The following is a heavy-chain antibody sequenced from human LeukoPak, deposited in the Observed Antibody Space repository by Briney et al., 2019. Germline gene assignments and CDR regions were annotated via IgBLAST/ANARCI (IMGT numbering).Heavy chain of an antibody. CDR3: ARVRSYDFWSGYPDYYYYMDV. D-gene: IGHD3-3*01. CDR2: ISAYNGNT. J-gene: IGHJ6*03. Sequence: ASVKVSCKASGYTFTSYGISWARQAPGQGLEWMGWISAYNGNTNYAQKLQGRVTMTTDTSTSTAYMELRSLRSDDTAVYYCARVRSYDFWSGYPDYYYYMDVWGKGTTVTVSS. CDR1: GYTFTSYG. V-gene: IGHV1-18*01.